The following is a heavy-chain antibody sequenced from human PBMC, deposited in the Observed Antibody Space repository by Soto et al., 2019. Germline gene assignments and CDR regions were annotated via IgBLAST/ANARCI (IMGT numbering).Heavy chain of an antibody. Sequence: QVQLVESGGGVVQPGRSLRLSCAASGFDFNTYGLHWVRQAPGKGLEWVAAISFDGGSQYYADSVKGRFTVSRDKSNSTMYLQRNSLGAEDTATFFCAKDSSVTAAGSGGWFDPWGTGALVIVS. V-gene: IGHV3-30*18. CDR1: GFDFNTYG. J-gene: IGHJ5*02. CDR3: AKDSSVTAAGSGGWFDP. D-gene: IGHD6-13*01. CDR2: ISFDGGSQ.